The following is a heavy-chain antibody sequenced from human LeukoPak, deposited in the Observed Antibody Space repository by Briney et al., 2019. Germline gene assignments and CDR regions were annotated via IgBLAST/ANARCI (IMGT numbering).Heavy chain of an antibody. CDR2: ISSSSDYI. Sequence: PGGSLRLSCAASGFIFSSYAMSWVRQAPGKGLEWVSSISSSSDYIYYADSVKGRFTISRDNAKNSLYLQMNSLRAEDTAVYYCARSTIFGLVLDYWGQGTLVTVSS. D-gene: IGHD3/OR15-3a*01. V-gene: IGHV3-21*01. CDR3: ARSTIFGLVLDY. J-gene: IGHJ4*02. CDR1: GFIFSSYA.